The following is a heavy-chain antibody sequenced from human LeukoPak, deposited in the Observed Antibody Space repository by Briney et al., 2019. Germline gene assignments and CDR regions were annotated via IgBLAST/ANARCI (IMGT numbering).Heavy chain of an antibody. CDR3: ARVGYYDSSGYYPILDY. CDR1: GYTFTSYY. V-gene: IGHV1-46*01. CDR2: INPSGGST. D-gene: IGHD3-22*01. Sequence: ASVKASCKASGYTFTSYYMHWVRQAPGQGLERMGIINPSGGSTSYAQKFQGRVTMTRDTSTSTVYMELSSLRSEDTAVYYCARVGYYDSSGYYPILDYWGQGTLVAVSS. J-gene: IGHJ4*02.